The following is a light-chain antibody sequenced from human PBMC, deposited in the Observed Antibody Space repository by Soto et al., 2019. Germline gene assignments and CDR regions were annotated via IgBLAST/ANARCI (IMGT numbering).Light chain of an antibody. V-gene: IGKV3-20*01. J-gene: IGKJ5*01. CDR2: GAS. Sequence: SALRLDPRTLSVSPEERAPLSCRASQSVSNNYLAWYQQKPGQAPRLLIYGASNRATGIPDRFSVSEHGTDFTLALRRRESGGSAVYYCQQYGTSPITFGQGTRLEIK. CDR1: QSVSNNY. CDR3: QQYGTSPIT.